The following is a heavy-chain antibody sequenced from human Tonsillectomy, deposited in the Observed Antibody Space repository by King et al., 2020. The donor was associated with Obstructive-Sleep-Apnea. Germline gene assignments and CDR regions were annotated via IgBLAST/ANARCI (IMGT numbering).Heavy chain of an antibody. CDR3: AKDIAHSSKLSDAFDV. J-gene: IGHJ3*01. Sequence: VQLVESGGGLAQPGRSLRLSCAASGFILEHYAMHWVRQAPGKGLEWVSSINWNSGRLSYADSVKGRFTVSRDNAKNSLYLQMNNLRVEDTALYYCAKDIAHSSKLSDAFDVWGPGTMVTVSS. D-gene: IGHD6-19*01. V-gene: IGHV3-9*01. CDR2: INWNSGRL. CDR1: GFILEHYA.